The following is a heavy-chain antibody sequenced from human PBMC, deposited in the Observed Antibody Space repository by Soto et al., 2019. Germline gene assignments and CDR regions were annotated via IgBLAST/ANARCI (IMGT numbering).Heavy chain of an antibody. Sequence: PSETLSLTCTVSGGSISSGDYYWSWIRQPPGKGLEWIGYIYYSGSTYYNPSLKSRVTISVDTSKNLFSLKLSSVTAADTAVYYCARYGSCTYYPAPFDYWGQGTLVTVSS. CDR3: ARYGSCTYYPAPFDY. D-gene: IGHD3-10*01. J-gene: IGHJ4*02. V-gene: IGHV4-30-4*01. CDR2: IYYSGST. CDR1: GGSISSGDYY.